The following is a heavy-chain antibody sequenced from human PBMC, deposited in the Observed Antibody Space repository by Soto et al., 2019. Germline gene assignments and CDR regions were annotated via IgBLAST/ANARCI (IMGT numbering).Heavy chain of an antibody. V-gene: IGHV4-31*03. CDR2: IYYSGST. D-gene: IGHD1-1*01. CDR1: GGSISSGGYY. J-gene: IGHJ5*02. Sequence: SETLSLTCTVSGGSISSGGYYWSWIRQHPGKGLEWIGYIYYSGSTYYNPSLKSRVTISVDTSKNQFSLKLSSVTAADTAVYYCATGTTFLGWFDPWGQGTLVTVS. CDR3: ATGTTFLGWFDP.